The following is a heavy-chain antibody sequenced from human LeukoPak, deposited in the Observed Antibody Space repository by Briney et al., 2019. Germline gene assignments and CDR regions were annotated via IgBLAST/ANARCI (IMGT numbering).Heavy chain of an antibody. Sequence: GGSLRLSCAASGFTFSSYWMSWVRQAPGKGLEWVANIKQDGSEKYYVDSVKGRFTISRDNAKNSLYLQMNSLRAEDTAVYYCARDRSNQLRYFDWLTLPYFDYWGQGTLVTVSS. J-gene: IGHJ4*02. CDR3: ARDRSNQLRYFDWLTLPYFDY. CDR2: IKQDGSEK. D-gene: IGHD3-9*01. CDR1: GFTFSSYW. V-gene: IGHV3-7*01.